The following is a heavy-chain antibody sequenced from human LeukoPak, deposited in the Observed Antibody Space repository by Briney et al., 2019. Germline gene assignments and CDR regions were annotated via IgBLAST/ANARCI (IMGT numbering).Heavy chain of an antibody. CDR1: GFTFSSYS. CDR3: ARVADDSSCWSEEHYVDV. Sequence: GGSLRLSCAASGFTFSSYSMNWVRQAPGKGLEWVSSISSSSSYIYYADSVKGRFTISRDDAKNSLYLQMNSLRAEDTAVYYCARVADDSSCWSEEHYVDVWGKGTTVTISS. CDR2: ISSSSSYI. D-gene: IGHD6-19*01. J-gene: IGHJ6*03. V-gene: IGHV3-21*01.